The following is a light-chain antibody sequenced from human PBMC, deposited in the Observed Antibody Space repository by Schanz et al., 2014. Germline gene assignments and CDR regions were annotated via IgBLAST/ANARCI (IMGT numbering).Light chain of an antibody. V-gene: IGKV3D-15*01. Sequence: EIVMTQSPATLSVSPGERATLSCRASQSVSDNLAWYQQKPGQAPRLLIYGASSRATGIPDRFSGSGSGTDFTITISSLQSEDFAVYYCQQYNNWPPLTFSGGTKVEIK. CDR1: QSVSDN. J-gene: IGKJ4*01. CDR2: GAS. CDR3: QQYNNWPPLT.